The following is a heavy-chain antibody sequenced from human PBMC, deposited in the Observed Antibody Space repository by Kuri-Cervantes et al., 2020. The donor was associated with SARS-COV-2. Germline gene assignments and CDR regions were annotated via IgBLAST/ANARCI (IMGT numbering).Heavy chain of an antibody. CDR1: GGSISSYY. D-gene: IGHD3-22*01. CDR2: IYTSGST. CDR3: ARDRLYYYDSSGYLDY. V-gene: IGHV4-4*07. Sequence: SETLSLTCTVSGGSISSYYWSWIRQPAGKGLEWIGRIYTSGSTNYNPSLKSRVTISVDTSKNQFSLKLSSVTAADTAVYYCARDRLYYYDSSGYLDYWGQGTLVTVSS. J-gene: IGHJ4*02.